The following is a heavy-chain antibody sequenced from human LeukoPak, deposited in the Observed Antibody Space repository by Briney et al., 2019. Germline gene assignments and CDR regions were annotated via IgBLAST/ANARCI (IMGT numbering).Heavy chain of an antibody. CDR1: GFTFSDYY. J-gene: IGHJ4*02. CDR2: ISSSGSTI. Sequence: GGSLRLSCAASGFTFSDYYMSWIRRAPGKGLEWVSYISSSGSTIYYADSVKGRFTISRDNSKNTLDLQMSSLRAEDTAVYYCAKDPSYTAAGIDYWGQGTLVTVSS. CDR3: AKDPSYTAAGIDY. V-gene: IGHV3-11*04. D-gene: IGHD6-13*01.